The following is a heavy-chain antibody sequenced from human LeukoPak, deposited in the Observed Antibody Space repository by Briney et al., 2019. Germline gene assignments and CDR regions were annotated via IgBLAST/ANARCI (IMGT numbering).Heavy chain of an antibody. D-gene: IGHD4-17*01. CDR3: ARTARDIYGDLGGGLFNY. CDR1: GGSINSTRDN. CDR2: IYYSGDS. V-gene: IGHV4-39*07. J-gene: IGHJ4*01. Sequence: PSETLSLTCTVSGGSINSTRDNWACIRQPPGDGLECIGSIYYSGDSYYNPALKSRVTISGDTSKNQFSLKLTSVTAADTAVYYGARTARDIYGDLGGGLFNYRGHGHLGTVSS.